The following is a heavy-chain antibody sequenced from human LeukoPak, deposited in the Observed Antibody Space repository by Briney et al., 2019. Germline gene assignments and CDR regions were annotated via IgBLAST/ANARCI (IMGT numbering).Heavy chain of an antibody. CDR1: GFDFESYT. Sequence: PGGSLRLSCGASGFDFESYTMTWVRQAPGKGLEWVSLISATSSDINYAESVRGRFTITRDNAKNSLFLQMDSLRVEDTAIYYCAKGLFSAFDKYLDSWGQGTLVTVSS. CDR2: ISATSSDI. J-gene: IGHJ4*02. D-gene: IGHD5-12*01. V-gene: IGHV3-21*04. CDR3: AKGLFSAFDKYLDS.